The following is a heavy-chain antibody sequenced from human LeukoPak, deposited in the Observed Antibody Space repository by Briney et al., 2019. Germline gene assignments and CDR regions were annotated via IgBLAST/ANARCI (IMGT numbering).Heavy chain of an antibody. CDR2: TYYRSKWYN. Sequence: SQTLSLTCAISGDSVSSNSAAWNWIRQSPSRGLEWLGRTYYRSKWYNDYAVPVKSRITINPDTSKNQFSLQLNSVTPEDTAVYYCARGIAVAGRGREFDYWGQGTLVTVSS. J-gene: IGHJ4*02. D-gene: IGHD6-19*01. CDR3: ARGIAVAGRGREFDY. V-gene: IGHV6-1*01. CDR1: GDSVSSNSAA.